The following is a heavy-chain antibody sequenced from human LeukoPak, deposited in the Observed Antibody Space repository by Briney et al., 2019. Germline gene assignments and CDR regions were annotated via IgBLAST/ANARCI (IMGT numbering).Heavy chain of an antibody. CDR3: ARDLSPAYGSGRSALSI. V-gene: IGHV3-48*03. D-gene: IGHD3-10*01. Sequence: GGSLRLSCAASGFSFSSFEMNWVRQAPGKGLEWIAYISSSGSAIYYADSVQGRFTISRDNAKNSLYLQMNSLRAEDTAVYYCARDLSPAYGSGRSALSIWGKGTTVTVSS. CDR1: GFSFSSFE. J-gene: IGHJ6*04. CDR2: ISSSGSAI.